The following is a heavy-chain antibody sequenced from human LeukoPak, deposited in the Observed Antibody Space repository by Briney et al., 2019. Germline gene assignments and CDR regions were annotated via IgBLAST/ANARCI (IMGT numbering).Heavy chain of an antibody. Sequence: SETLSLTCTVSGGSISSYFWSWIRQPPGKGLEWIGYIYYSGSTNYNPSLKSRVTISVDTSMHQFSLKLTSVTAADTAVYYCARHGGGFGSGTYYNFDFWGQGTLVTVSS. J-gene: IGHJ4*02. CDR2: IYYSGST. CDR1: GGSISSYF. D-gene: IGHD3-10*01. CDR3: ARHGGGFGSGTYYNFDF. V-gene: IGHV4-59*08.